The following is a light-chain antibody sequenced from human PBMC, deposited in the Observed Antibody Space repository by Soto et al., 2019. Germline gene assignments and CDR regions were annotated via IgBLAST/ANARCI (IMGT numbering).Light chain of an antibody. V-gene: IGLV4-69*01. Sequence: QPVLTQSPSASASLGASVKLTCTLSSGHSSYAIAWHQQQPEKGPRYLMKLNSDGSHSKGDGIPDRFSGSSSGAERYLTISILQSEDEADYYCQTWGTRIHVVFGGGTKVTVL. CDR3: QTWGTRIHVV. CDR1: SGHSSYA. CDR2: LNSDGSH. J-gene: IGLJ2*01.